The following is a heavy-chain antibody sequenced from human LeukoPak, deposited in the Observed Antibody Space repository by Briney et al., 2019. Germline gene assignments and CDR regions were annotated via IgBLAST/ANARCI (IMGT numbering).Heavy chain of an antibody. CDR1: GFTFSSYG. CDR2: IWYDGSNK. CDR3: VRDLRRMGATTAYLHL. J-gene: IGHJ1*01. D-gene: IGHD1-26*01. V-gene: IGHV3-33*01. Sequence: PGRSLRLSCAASGFTFSSYGMHWVRQAPGKGLEWVAVIWYDGSNKYYADSVKGRFTISRDNSKNTLYLQMNSLRAEDTAVYYCVRDLRRMGATTAYLHLWGQGTLVTVSS.